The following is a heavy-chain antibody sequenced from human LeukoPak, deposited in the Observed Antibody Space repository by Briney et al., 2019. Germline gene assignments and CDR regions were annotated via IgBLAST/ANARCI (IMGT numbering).Heavy chain of an antibody. D-gene: IGHD6-6*01. V-gene: IGHV3-23*01. Sequence: GGSLRLSCAASGFTFSSYAMSWVRQAPGRGLEWVSAISGSGGSTYYADSVKGRFTISRDNSKNTLYLQMNSLRAEDTAVYYCAKGQAARPGVLVLGGSDYWGQGTLVTVSS. CDR1: GFTFSSYA. J-gene: IGHJ4*02. CDR2: ISGSGGST. CDR3: AKGQAARPGVLVLGGSDY.